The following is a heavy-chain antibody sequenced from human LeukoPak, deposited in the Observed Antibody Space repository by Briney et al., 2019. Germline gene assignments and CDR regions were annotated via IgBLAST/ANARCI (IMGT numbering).Heavy chain of an antibody. J-gene: IGHJ4*02. CDR1: GFTFSSYA. CDR2: ISGSGGST. Sequence: GGSLRLSCAASGFTFSSYAMSWVRQAPGKGLEWVSTISGSGGSTYYADSVKGRFTISRDNSKNTLYLQMNSLRAEDTAVYYCATPPRGWTSGFHYWGQGTLVTVSS. V-gene: IGHV3-23*01. CDR3: ATPPRGWTSGFHY. D-gene: IGHD2-15*01.